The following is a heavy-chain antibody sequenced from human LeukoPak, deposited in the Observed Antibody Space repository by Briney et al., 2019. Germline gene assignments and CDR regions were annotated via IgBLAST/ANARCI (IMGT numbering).Heavy chain of an antibody. D-gene: IGHD3-22*01. CDR1: GFTFSRYW. Sequence: GGSLRLSCAASGFTFSRYWMHWVRQAPGKGLVWVSRINSDGSSTSYADSVKGRFTISRDNAKNTLYLQMNSLRAEDTAVYYCARGYYYDSSGPEDYWGQGTLVIVSS. CDR2: INSDGSST. CDR3: ARGYYYDSSGPEDY. J-gene: IGHJ4*02. V-gene: IGHV3-74*01.